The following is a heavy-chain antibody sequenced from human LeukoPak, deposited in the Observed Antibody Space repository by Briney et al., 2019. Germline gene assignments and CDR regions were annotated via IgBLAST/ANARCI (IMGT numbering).Heavy chain of an antibody. V-gene: IGHV3-48*03. CDR3: ARGYIVRGMDV. CDR2: ISSSGRTR. D-gene: IGHD5-18*01. CDR1: GITFSSDE. Sequence: GGSLRLSCAASGITFSSDEMNWVRQVPGKGLEWVSYISSSGRTRYYADSVKGRFTISRENVKNSLYLQMDSLRAEDTALYYCARGYIVRGMDVWGQGTTVIVSS. J-gene: IGHJ6*02.